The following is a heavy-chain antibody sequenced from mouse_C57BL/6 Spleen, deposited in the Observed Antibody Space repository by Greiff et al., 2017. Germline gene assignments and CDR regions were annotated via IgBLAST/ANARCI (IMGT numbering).Heavy chain of an antibody. V-gene: IGHV1-15*01. Sequence: QVQLQQSGPELVRPGASVTLSCKASGYTFTDYEMHWVKQTPVHGLEWIGAIDPETGGTAYNQKFKGKAILTADKSSSTAYMELLSLTSEDSAVYYCTRGGYYFDYWGQGTTLTVSS. CDR2: IDPETGGT. CDR3: TRGGYYFDY. CDR1: GYTFTDYE. J-gene: IGHJ2*01. D-gene: IGHD1-1*02.